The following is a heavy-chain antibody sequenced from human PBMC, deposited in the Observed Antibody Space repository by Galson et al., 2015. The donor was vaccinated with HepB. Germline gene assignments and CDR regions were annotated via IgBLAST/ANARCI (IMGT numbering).Heavy chain of an antibody. J-gene: IGHJ6*02. V-gene: IGHV1-2*04. D-gene: IGHD5-12*01. CDR1: GYTFTGYY. CDR2: INPNSGGT. CDR3: ARVPVARYSGYDSPPYYYYYGMDV. Sequence: SVKVSCKASGYTFTGYYMHWVRQAPGQGLEWMGWINPNSGGTNYAQKFQGWVTMTRDTSISTAYMELSRLRSDDTAVYYCARVPVARYSGYDSPPYYYYYGMDVWGQGTTVTVSS.